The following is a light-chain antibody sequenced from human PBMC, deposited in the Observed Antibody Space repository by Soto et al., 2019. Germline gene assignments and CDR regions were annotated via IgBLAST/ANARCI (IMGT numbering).Light chain of an antibody. CDR1: SSDVGDYNY. V-gene: IGLV2-14*01. CDR3: CSYTSSSTVV. J-gene: IGLJ2*01. CDR2: EVS. Sequence: QSALTQPASVSGSPGQSITISCTGTSSDVGDYNYVSWYQQHPGKAPKVMIYEVSHRPSGVSNRFSGSKSGNTASLTISGLQAEDEADYYCCSYTSSSTVVFGGGTKLTVL.